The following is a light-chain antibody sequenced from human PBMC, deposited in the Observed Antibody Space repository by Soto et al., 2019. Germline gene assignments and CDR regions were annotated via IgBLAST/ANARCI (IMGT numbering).Light chain of an antibody. CDR1: SRDVGGYNF. CDR3: TSYTSSITYV. Sequence: QSVLTQPDSVSGSPGQSITISCTGTSRDVGGYNFVSWYQHHPGKAPKLIIYDVTNRPSGISNRFSGSKSGNTASLTISGLQAEDEADYYCTSYTSSITYVFGTGTKLTVL. V-gene: IGLV2-14*03. CDR2: DVT. J-gene: IGLJ1*01.